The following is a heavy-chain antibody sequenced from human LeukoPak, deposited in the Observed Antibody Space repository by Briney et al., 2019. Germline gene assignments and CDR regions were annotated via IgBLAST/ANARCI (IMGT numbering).Heavy chain of an antibody. D-gene: IGHD3-3*01. J-gene: IGHJ4*02. CDR2: IKEDGSEK. CDR1: GFTSSNYW. CDR3: ARSGSDFDY. Sequence: GGSLRLSCEASGFTSSNYWMSWVRQTPGKGLEWVANIKEDGSEKNYVDSVKGRFTLSRDNAKNSLYLQMNSLRAEDTAVYYCARSGSDFDYWGQGTLVSVSS. V-gene: IGHV3-7*01.